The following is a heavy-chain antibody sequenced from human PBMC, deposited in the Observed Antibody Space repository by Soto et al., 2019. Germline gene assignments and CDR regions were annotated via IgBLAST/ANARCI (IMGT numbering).Heavy chain of an antibody. CDR3: ARGGYCISTSCASNWFDP. CDR2: IYYSGST. CDR1: GGSISSGGYY. V-gene: IGHV4-31*03. D-gene: IGHD2-2*01. Sequence: QVQLQESGPGLVKPSQTLSLTCTVSGGSISSGGYYWSWIRQHPGNGLEWIGYIYYSGSTYYNPSLKSRVTISVDTSKNQFSLKLSSVTAADTAVYYCARGGYCISTSCASNWFDPWGQGTLVTVSS. J-gene: IGHJ5*02.